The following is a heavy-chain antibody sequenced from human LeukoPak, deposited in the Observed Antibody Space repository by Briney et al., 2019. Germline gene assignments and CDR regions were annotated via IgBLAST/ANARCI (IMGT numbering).Heavy chain of an antibody. D-gene: IGHD5-12*01. V-gene: IGHV3-53*01. CDR1: GYTVSNNY. J-gene: IGHJ4*02. CDR2: IHSGGTT. CDR3: ARDSDSGYGPFAS. Sequence: GGSLRLSCAASGYTVSNNYMSWVRQAPGKGLEWVSVIHSGGTTNYADSVQGRFTISRDNSKTTVYLHMNSLRAEDTAVYYCARDSDSGYGPFASWGQGTLVTVSS.